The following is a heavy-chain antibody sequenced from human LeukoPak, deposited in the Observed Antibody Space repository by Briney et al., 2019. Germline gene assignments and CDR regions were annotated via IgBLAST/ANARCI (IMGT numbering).Heavy chain of an antibody. CDR3: ARGKLWFGETETYYYYGMDV. V-gene: IGHV3-21*01. CDR1: GFTFNTYT. J-gene: IGHJ6*04. CDR2: ISSSSRNI. D-gene: IGHD3-10*01. Sequence: GGSLRLSCAASGFTFNTYTMIWVRLAPGKGLEWVSSISSSSRNIYYADSVEGRLTVSRDNAKNSLYLQMNSLRAEDTAVYYCARGKLWFGETETYYYYGMDVWGTGTTVTVSS.